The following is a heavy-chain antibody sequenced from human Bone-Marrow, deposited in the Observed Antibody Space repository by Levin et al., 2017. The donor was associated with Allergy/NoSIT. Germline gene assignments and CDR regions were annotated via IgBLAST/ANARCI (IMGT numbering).Heavy chain of an antibody. D-gene: IGHD1-1*01. Sequence: LSLTCAASGFPFSHYAMHWFRQPPGKGLEWVAVIWKDGSNDYYAGPVNRRFSISIDNSKTTLYLQMNSLRVEATAFYYCARDWALTGINEPTILNDPWGQGTLVTVSS. CDR2: IWKDGSND. CDR1: GFPFSHYA. CDR3: ARDWALTGINEPTILNDP. V-gene: IGHV3-33*01. J-gene: IGHJ5*02.